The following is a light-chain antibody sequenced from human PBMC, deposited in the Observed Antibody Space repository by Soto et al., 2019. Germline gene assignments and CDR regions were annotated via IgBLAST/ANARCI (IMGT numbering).Light chain of an antibody. CDR1: QSVTSTH. CDR3: QQYGSSPWT. Sequence: EIVLTQSPGTLSLSPGERATLSCRASQSVTSTHLAWYQQKPGEAPRLLIYAASSRATGIPDRFSGSGSGTGFTLTISRLEPEEFAVYYCQQYGSSPWTFGQGTQVEIK. J-gene: IGKJ1*01. V-gene: IGKV3-20*01. CDR2: AAS.